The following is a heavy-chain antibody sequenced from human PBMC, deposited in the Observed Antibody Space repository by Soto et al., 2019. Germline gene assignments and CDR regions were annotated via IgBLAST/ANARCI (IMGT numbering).Heavy chain of an antibody. J-gene: IGHJ6*02. V-gene: IGHV6-1*01. CDR3: AREELYSRRWLWERGTTFSYHYCMDV. CDR1: GDSVSSNSAA. Sequence: SQTRSLTCAISGDSVSSNSAAWNWIRQSPSRGLEWLGRTYYRSKWYNDYAVSVKSRITINPDTSKNQFSLQLNSVTHEDTAVYYCAREELYSRRWLWERGTTFSYHYCMDVLGQVPTGTASS. CDR2: TYYRSKWYN. D-gene: IGHD6-13*01.